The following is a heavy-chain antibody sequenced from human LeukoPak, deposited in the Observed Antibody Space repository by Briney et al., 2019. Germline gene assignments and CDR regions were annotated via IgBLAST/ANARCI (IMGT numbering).Heavy chain of an antibody. CDR2: IWYDGSNK. D-gene: IGHD1-26*01. V-gene: IGHV3-33*06. CDR3: AKELVGATFY. J-gene: IGHJ4*02. CDR1: GFTFSSYG. Sequence: GGSLRLSCAASGFTFSSYGMHWVRQAPGKGLEWVAVIWYDGSNKYYADSVKGRFTISRDNSENTLYVQMNSLRAEDTAVYYCAKELVGATFYWGEGAPVTVSS.